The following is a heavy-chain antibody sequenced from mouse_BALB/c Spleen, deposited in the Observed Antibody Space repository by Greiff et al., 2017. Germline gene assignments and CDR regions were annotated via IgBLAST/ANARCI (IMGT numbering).Heavy chain of an antibody. CDR1: GFNIKDYY. CDR3: ARRVDAMDY. V-gene: IGHV14-1*02. CDR2: IDPENGNT. D-gene: IGHD1-1*01. J-gene: IGHJ2*01. Sequence: VQLKESGAELVRPGALVKLSCKASGFNIKDYYMHWVKQRPEQGLEWIGWIDPENGNTIYDPKFQGKASITADTSSNTAYLQLSSLTSEDTAVYYCARRVDAMDYWGQGTTLTVSS.